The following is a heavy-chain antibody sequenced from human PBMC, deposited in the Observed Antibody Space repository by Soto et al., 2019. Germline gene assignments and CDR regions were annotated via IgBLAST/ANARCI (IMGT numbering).Heavy chain of an antibody. D-gene: IGHD3-10*01. CDR1: GFTFSSYW. V-gene: IGHV3-7*01. Sequence: GGSLRLSCAASGFTFSSYWMSWVRQAPGKGLEWVANIKQDGSENWYVDSVKGRFTLSRDNAKNSVFLQMIGLRAEDTAVYYCARDSARGTMDVWGIGTTVTVSS. J-gene: IGHJ6*03. CDR2: IKQDGSEN. CDR3: ARDSARGTMDV.